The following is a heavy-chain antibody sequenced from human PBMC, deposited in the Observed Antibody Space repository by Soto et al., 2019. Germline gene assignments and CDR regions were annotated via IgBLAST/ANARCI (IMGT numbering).Heavy chain of an antibody. Sequence: GESLKISCKGSGYSFTNYWIGWVRQMPGKGLEWMGRIDPSDSYTNYSPSFQGHVTVSADKSIRTAYLQWSSLKASDTAMYYCARLDYGGNSYYFDYWGQGTLVTVSS. J-gene: IGHJ4*02. V-gene: IGHV5-10-1*01. D-gene: IGHD4-17*01. CDR2: IDPSDSYT. CDR1: GYSFTNYW. CDR3: ARLDYGGNSYYFDY.